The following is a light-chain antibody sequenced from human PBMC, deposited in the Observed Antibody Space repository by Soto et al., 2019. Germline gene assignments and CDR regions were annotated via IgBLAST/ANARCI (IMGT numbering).Light chain of an antibody. J-gene: IGKJ2*01. Sequence: DIQMTQSPSSLSASVGDRVTITCRASQSISSSLNWYQQKPGKAPNLLIYAASSLQTGVPSRFSGSGSGTDFTLTISSLQPEDFATYYCQQSYSTPPFTFGQGTKLEIK. V-gene: IGKV1-39*01. CDR1: QSISSS. CDR3: QQSYSTPPFT. CDR2: AAS.